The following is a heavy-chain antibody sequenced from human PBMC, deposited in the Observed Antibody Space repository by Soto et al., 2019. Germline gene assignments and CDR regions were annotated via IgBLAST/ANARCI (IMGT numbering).Heavy chain of an antibody. CDR2: IDPSDSYT. CDR3: ARSPMATFDFYFDY. J-gene: IGHJ4*02. Sequence: GESLKISCKGSGYSFTSYWISWARQMPGKGLEWMGRIDPSDSYTNYSPSFQGHVTISADKSISTAYLQWSSLKASDTAMYYCARSPMATFDFYFDYWGQGTLVTVSS. CDR1: GYSFTSYW. V-gene: IGHV5-10-1*01. D-gene: IGHD5-12*01.